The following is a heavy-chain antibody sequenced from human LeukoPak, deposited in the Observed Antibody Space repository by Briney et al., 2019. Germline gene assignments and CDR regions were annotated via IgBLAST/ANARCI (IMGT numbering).Heavy chain of an antibody. V-gene: IGHV3-48*03. CDR1: GFTFSSYE. D-gene: IGHD3-22*01. CDR3: ARDWDSSGYTNWFDP. CDR2: ISSSGSTI. J-gene: IGHJ5*02. Sequence: GGSLRLSCAASGFTFSSYEMNWVRQAPGKGLEWVSYISSSGSTIYYADSVKGRFTIFRDNAKNSLYLQMNSLRAEDTAVYYCARDWDSSGYTNWFDPWGQGTLVTVSS.